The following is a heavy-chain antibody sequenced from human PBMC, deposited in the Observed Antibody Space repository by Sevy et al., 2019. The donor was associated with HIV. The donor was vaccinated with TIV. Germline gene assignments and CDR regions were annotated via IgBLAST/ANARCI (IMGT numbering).Heavy chain of an antibody. J-gene: IGHJ6*02. D-gene: IGHD6-13*01. CDR2: ISGSGGST. CDR1: GFTFSSDA. Sequence: GGSLRLSCAASGFTFSSDAMSWVHQAPGKGLEWVSAISGSGGSTYYADSVKGRFTISRDNSKNTLYLQMSSLRAEDTALYYCAKDALAAAGTAEFYYYYGMDVWGQGTTVTVSS. V-gene: IGHV3-23*01. CDR3: AKDALAAAGTAEFYYYYGMDV.